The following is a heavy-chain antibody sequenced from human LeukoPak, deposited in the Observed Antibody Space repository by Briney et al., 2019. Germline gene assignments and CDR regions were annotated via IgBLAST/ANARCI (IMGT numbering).Heavy chain of an antibody. CDR3: ARASSITMLVVVPYYFDY. D-gene: IGHD3-22*01. Sequence: PSETLSLTCTVSGGSISSSSYYWGWIRQPPGKGLEWIGSIYYSGSTYYNPSLKSRVTISVDTSKNQFSLKLSSVTAADTAVYYCARASSITMLVVVPYYFDYWGQGTLVTVSS. V-gene: IGHV4-39*07. CDR1: GGSISSSSYY. CDR2: IYYSGST. J-gene: IGHJ4*02.